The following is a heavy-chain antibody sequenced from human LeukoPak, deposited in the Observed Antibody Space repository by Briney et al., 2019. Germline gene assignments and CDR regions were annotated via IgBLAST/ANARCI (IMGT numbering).Heavy chain of an antibody. Sequence: GGSLRLSCAASGFTVSSNYMSWVRQAPGKGLEWVSVIYSGGSTYYADSVKGRFTISRDNSKNTLYLQMNSLRAEDTAVYYCARGDYYGSGSYYDGWGQGTLVTVSS. J-gene: IGHJ4*02. CDR2: IYSGGST. V-gene: IGHV3-66*01. CDR3: ARGDYYGSGSYYDG. CDR1: GFTVSSNY. D-gene: IGHD3-10*01.